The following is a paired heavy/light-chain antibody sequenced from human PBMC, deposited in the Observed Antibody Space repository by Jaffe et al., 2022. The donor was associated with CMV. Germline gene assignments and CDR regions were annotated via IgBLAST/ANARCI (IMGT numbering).Light chain of an antibody. CDR2: DAS. J-gene: IGKJ1*01. V-gene: IGKV1-6*01. CDR3: LQDYNYPRT. Sequence: AIQMTQSPSSLSASVGDRVTITCRASQGIRNDLAWYQQKPGKAPQLLIYDASTLQSGVPSRFSGSASGTDFTLAISSLQPEDFATYYCLQDYNYPRTFGQGTKVEIK. CDR1: QGIRND.
Heavy chain of an antibody. Sequence: EVHLEESGGDLVQPGGSLRLSCAASGFTFSSYEMNWVRQAPGKGLEWVSYIDRSGSTIYYADSVKGRFTISRDNAKDSLYLQMNSLRAEDMAVYYCAREISYDAFDIWGQGTMVTVSS. CDR3: AREISYDAFDI. CDR2: IDRSGSTI. J-gene: IGHJ3*02. V-gene: IGHV3-48*03. CDR1: GFTFSSYE.